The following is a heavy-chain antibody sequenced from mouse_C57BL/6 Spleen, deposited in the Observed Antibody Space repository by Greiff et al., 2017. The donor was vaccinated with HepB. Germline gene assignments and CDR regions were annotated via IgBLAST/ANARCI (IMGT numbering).Heavy chain of an antibody. CDR3: ARGGTTVVAPYFDV. Sequence: QVQLQQSGAELVKPGASVKLSCKASGYTFTSYWMQWVKQRPGQGLEWIGEIDPSDSYTNYNQKFKGKATLTVDTSSSTAYMQLSSLTSEDSAVYYCARGGTTVVAPYFDVWGTGTTVTVSS. V-gene: IGHV1-50*01. D-gene: IGHD1-1*01. J-gene: IGHJ1*03. CDR2: IDPSDSYT. CDR1: GYTFTSYW.